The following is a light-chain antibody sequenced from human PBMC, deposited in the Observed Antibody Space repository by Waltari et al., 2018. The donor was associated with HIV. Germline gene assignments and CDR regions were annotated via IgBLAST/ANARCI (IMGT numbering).Light chain of an antibody. CDR2: GAS. J-gene: IGKJ2*01. CDR1: QSVSNN. CDR3: QQRSNWPPYT. V-gene: IGKV3-15*01. Sequence: EIVMTQSPATLSVSPGESATLSCRASQSVSNNLAWYQQKPGQAPGLLIYGASTRATGIPARFSGSGSGTEFTLTISSLQSEDFAVYYCQQRSNWPPYTFGQGTKLEIK.